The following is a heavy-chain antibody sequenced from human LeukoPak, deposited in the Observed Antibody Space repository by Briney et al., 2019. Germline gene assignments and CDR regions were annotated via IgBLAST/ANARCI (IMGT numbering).Heavy chain of an antibody. J-gene: IGHJ3*02. CDR2: IYYSGST. D-gene: IGHD3-3*01. CDR1: GGSISSGGYY. Sequence: SQTLSLTCTVSGGSISSGGYYWSWIRQHPGKGLEWIGYIYYSGSTYYNPSLKSRVTISVDTSKNQFSLKLSSVTAADTAVYYCAKFGAAYYDFWSGYGDISPDDAFDIWGQGTMVTVSS. CDR3: AKFGAAYYDFWSGYGDISPDDAFDI. V-gene: IGHV4-31*03.